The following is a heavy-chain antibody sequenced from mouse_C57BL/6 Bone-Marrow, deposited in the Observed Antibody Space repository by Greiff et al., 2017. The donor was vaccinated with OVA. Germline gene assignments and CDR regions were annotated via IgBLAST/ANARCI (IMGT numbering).Heavy chain of an antibody. J-gene: IGHJ4*01. CDR3: ARGAYLYGSSHYYAMDY. CDR1: GYTFTSYT. CDR2: INPSSGYT. V-gene: IGHV1-4*01. Sequence: QVQLQQSGAELARPGASVKMSCKASGYTFTSYTMHWVKQRPGQGLEWIGYINPSSGYTKYNQKFKDKATLTADKSSSTAYMQLSSLTSEDSAVYYGARGAYLYGSSHYYAMDYWGQGTSVTVSS. D-gene: IGHD1-1*01.